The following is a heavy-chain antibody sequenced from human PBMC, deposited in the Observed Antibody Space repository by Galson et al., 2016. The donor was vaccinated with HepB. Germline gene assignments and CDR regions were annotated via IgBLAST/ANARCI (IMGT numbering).Heavy chain of an antibody. Sequence: CQASGYTFTTYAMHWVRQAPGQRFEWMGWINAGNGNTKYSQKFQGRVTITRDTAASTVYMDLSSLRSEDTAVYYCERAGHCSSASCSDSFDIWGLGTMVTVSS. CDR1: GYTFTTYA. CDR2: INAGNGNT. V-gene: IGHV1-3*01. D-gene: IGHD2-2*01. CDR3: ERAGHCSSASCSDSFDI. J-gene: IGHJ3*02.